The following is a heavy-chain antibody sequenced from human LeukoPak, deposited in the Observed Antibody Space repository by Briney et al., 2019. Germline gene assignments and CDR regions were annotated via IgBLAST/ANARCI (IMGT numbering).Heavy chain of an antibody. V-gene: IGHV5-51*01. D-gene: IGHD2-2*01. CDR2: IYPGDSHT. Sequence: GDSLKISCKCSGYSFSSYWVGWVRQMPGKGLEWMGIIYPGDSHTRYSPSFQGQVTISVDKSISTAYLQWSSLKASDTAIYYCAKIDRQYCSRSSCYALDYWGQGTQVTVSS. CDR3: AKIDRQYCSRSSCYALDY. CDR1: GYSFSSYW. J-gene: IGHJ4*02.